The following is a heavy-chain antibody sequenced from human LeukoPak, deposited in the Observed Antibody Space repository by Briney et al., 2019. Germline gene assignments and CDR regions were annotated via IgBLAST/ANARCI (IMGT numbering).Heavy chain of an antibody. V-gene: IGHV4-34*01. D-gene: IGHD6-19*01. J-gene: IGHJ6*04. CDR2: VKHPGGT. Sequence: SETLSLTCAVYGGSYSDYYWTWIRQPPGEGLEWIGEVKHPGGTNYNPSLRGRVAISVDTSKNQFSLRLTSVTAADTSVFYCARGRGYSSGWGHYYYSLDVWGKGTAVTVSS. CDR1: GGSYSDYY. CDR3: ARGRGYSSGWGHYYYSLDV.